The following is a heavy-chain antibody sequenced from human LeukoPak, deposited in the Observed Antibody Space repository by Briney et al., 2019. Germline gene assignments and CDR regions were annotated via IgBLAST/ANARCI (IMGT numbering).Heavy chain of an antibody. CDR2: IYTSGRT. Sequence: AETLSLTCTVSGGSISSYYWSWVRQPAGKGLEGIGRIYTSGRTNYNPSLKRRVTMSVDTSKNQFSLKLSSVTAADTAVYYCARWSVGSSGWYSWFDPWGQGTLVTVSS. V-gene: IGHV4-4*07. CDR1: GGSISSYY. J-gene: IGHJ5*02. CDR3: ARWSVGSSGWYSWFDP. D-gene: IGHD6-19*01.